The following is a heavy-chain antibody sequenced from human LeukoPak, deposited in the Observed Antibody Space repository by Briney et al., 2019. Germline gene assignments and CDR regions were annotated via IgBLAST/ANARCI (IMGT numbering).Heavy chain of an antibody. CDR1: GFTFGNYW. CDR3: SKESTFRGTGPNV. J-gene: IGHJ3*01. CDR2: INSDGSST. D-gene: IGHD2-8*02. Sequence: GGSLRLSCAASGFTFGNYWMHWVRQAPGKGLVWVSRINSDGSSTNYADSVKGRFTISRDNAKNTLYLQVNSLRAEDTAVYYCSKESTFRGTGPNVWGQGTKVNGSS. V-gene: IGHV3-74*01.